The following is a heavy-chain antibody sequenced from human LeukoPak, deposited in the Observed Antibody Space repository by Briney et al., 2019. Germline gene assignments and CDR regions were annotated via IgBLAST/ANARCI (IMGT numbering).Heavy chain of an antibody. D-gene: IGHD4-17*01. V-gene: IGHV3-9*01. CDR2: ISWNSGSI. J-gene: IGHJ4*02. CDR3: AITDRYGDYDY. CDR1: GFTFDDYA. Sequence: PGGSLRLSCAASGFTFDDYAMHWVRQAPGKGLEWVSGISWNSGSIGYADSVKGRFTISRDNAKNSLYLQMNSLRAEDTALYYCAITDRYGDYDYWGQGTLVTVSS.